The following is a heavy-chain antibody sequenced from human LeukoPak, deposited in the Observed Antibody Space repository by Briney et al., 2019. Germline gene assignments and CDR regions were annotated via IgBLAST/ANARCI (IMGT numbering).Heavy chain of an antibody. CDR1: GFTFRRYD. D-gene: IGHD3-9*01. CDR2: ISSSMISI. Sequence: PGGSLRLSCASSGFTFRRYDINWVRQAPGRGLEWVSFISSSMISIHYADSVQGRFTISRDNARNILYLQMNSLRAEDTAVYYCARVYDVLTGGFDHWGQGALVTVSS. V-gene: IGHV3-21*01. CDR3: ARVYDVLTGGFDH. J-gene: IGHJ4*02.